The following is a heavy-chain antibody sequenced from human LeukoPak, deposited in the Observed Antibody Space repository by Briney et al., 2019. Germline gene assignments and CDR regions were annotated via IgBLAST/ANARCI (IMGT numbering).Heavy chain of an antibody. J-gene: IGHJ6*02. V-gene: IGHV3-21*01. CDR1: GFTFSSYS. CDR2: ISSSSSYI. CDR3: ARGITMIVVSTGYGMDV. Sequence: GGSLRLSCAASGFTFSSYSRNWVRQAPGKGLEWVSSISSSSSYIHYADSVKGRFTISIANAKNSLYLQMNSLRAEDTAVYYCARGITMIVVSTGYGMDVWGQGTTVTVSS. D-gene: IGHD3-22*01.